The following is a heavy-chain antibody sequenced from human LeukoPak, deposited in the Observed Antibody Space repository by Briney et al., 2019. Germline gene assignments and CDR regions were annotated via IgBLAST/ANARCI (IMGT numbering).Heavy chain of an antibody. J-gene: IGHJ4*02. V-gene: IGHV4-38-2*01. CDR3: ARAGKVYYDSSGCYFDY. CDR2: IYHSGSY. D-gene: IGHD3-22*01. CDR1: GYSISSGYY. Sequence: SETLSLTCAVSGYSISSGYYWGWIRQPPGKGLEWIGSIYHSGSYYYNPSLKGRVTISVDTSKNQFSLRLSSVTGADTAVYYCARAGKVYYDSSGCYFDYWGQGTLVTVSS.